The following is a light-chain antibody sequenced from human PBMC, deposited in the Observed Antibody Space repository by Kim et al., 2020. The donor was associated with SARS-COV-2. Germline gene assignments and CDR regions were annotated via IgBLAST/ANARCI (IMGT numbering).Light chain of an antibody. V-gene: IGKV1-39*01. Sequence: SASVGDRVTITCRASQSISNYLNWYQQKPGKAPKLLIYAASSFHSGVPSTFSGSGSGTDFTLTISSLQPEDFATYYCQQSYSTPATFGQGTKLEIK. J-gene: IGKJ2*01. CDR1: QSISNY. CDR2: AAS. CDR3: QQSYSTPAT.